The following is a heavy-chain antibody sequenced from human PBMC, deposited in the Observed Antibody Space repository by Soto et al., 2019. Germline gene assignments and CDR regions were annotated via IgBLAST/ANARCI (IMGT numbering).Heavy chain of an antibody. CDR2: IYYSGST. CDR3: ARGRQQLRTRYWFDP. J-gene: IGHJ5*02. Sequence: SETLSLTCTVSGGSISTYYWSWIRQPPGKGLEWIGYIYYSGSTNYNPSLKSRVTISVDTSKNQFSLKLSSVTAADTAVYYCARGRQQLRTRYWFDPWGQGTLVTVSS. V-gene: IGHV4-59*12. CDR1: GGSISTYY. D-gene: IGHD6-13*01.